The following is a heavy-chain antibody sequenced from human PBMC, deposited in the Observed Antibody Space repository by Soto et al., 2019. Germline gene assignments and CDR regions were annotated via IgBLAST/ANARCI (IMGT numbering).Heavy chain of an antibody. D-gene: IGHD3-22*01. J-gene: IGHJ4*02. CDR1: GFTFSGYG. Sequence: QVQLVESGGGVVQPGRSLRLSCAASGFTFSGYGMHWVRQAPGKGLEWVAVIWYDGSNKYYADSVKGRFTISRDNSKNTLYLQMNSLRAEATAVFYCARVRYYDSSAYLDYWGQGTLVSVSS. CDR2: IWYDGSNK. CDR3: ARVRYYDSSAYLDY. V-gene: IGHV3-33*01.